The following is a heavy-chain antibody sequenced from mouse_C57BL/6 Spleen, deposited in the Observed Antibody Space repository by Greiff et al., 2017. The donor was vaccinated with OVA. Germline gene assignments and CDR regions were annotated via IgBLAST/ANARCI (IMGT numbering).Heavy chain of an antibody. Sequence: QVQLQQPGAELVKPGASVKLSCKASGYTFTSYWMHWVKQRPGRGLEWIGRIDPNSGGTKYNEKFKSKATLTVDKPSSTAYMQLSSLTSEDSAVYYCASSAGLTYGNYGFDYWGQGTTLTVSS. CDR1: GYTFTSYW. D-gene: IGHD2-1*01. V-gene: IGHV1-72*01. CDR3: ASSAGLTYGNYGFDY. J-gene: IGHJ2*01. CDR2: IDPNSGGT.